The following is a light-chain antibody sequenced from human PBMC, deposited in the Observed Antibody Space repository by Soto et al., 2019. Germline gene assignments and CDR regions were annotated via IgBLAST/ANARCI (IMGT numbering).Light chain of an antibody. Sequence: EIVLTQSPGTLSLSPGERATLSCRASQSVTSTYLAWYQQKPGQPPRLLVYGASSRPTGIPGRFSGSGSGTDFTLTISRLEPEDSAVYYCHQYGTSPRTFGQGTKVDIK. CDR1: QSVTSTY. J-gene: IGKJ1*01. CDR2: GAS. CDR3: HQYGTSPRT. V-gene: IGKV3-20*01.